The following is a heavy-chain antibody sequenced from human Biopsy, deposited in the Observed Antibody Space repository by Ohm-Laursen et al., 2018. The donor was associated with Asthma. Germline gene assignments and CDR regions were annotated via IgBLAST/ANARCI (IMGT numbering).Heavy chain of an antibody. J-gene: IGHJ5*02. Sequence: SSVKVSCKASGDSFSIYTYSWVRQAPGQGLEWMGGLSPMIGGANYAQKFQGRVTISADRSTSTAYMEVSRLRSDDTAVYYCARGQKSAGDRWFDPWGQGTLATVSS. CDR3: ARGQKSAGDRWFDP. D-gene: IGHD6-13*01. V-gene: IGHV1-69*06. CDR1: GDSFSIYT. CDR2: LSPMIGGA.